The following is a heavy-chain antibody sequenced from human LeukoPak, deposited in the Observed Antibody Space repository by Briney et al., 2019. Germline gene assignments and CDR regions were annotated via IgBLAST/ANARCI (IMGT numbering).Heavy chain of an antibody. V-gene: IGHV1-46*03. J-gene: IGHJ6*03. CDR1: GYTFTSYY. D-gene: IGHD5-12*01. Sequence: ASVKVSCKASGYTFTSYYMHWVRQAPGQGLEWMGIINPSGGSTSYAQKFQGRVTMTRDTSTSTVYMELSSPRSEDTAVYYCARDLRDPYYYYYMDVWGQGTLVTVSS. CDR2: INPSGGST. CDR3: ARDLRDPYYYYYMDV.